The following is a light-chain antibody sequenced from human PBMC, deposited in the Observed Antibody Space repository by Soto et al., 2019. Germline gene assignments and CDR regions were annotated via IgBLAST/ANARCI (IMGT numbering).Light chain of an antibody. Sequence: QSVLTQPASVSGSPGQSITISCTGASSDIGSYNHVSWYQQHLGKAPKLIIYEVSNRPSGVSNRLSGSKSGNTASLTISGLQTEDEADYYCSSYTGTTTVFGGGTKLTVL. CDR3: SSYTGTTTV. J-gene: IGLJ3*02. V-gene: IGLV2-14*01. CDR1: SSDIGSYNH. CDR2: EVS.